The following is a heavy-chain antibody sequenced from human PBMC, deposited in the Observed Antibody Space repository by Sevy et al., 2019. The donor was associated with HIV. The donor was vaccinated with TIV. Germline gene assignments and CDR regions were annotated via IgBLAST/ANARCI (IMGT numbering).Heavy chain of an antibody. CDR1: GDSVSSNSAA. D-gene: IGHD2-15*01. CDR2: TYYRSKWYN. J-gene: IGHJ6*02. Sequence: QSQTLSLTCAISGDSVSSNSAAWNWIRQSPSRGLEWLGRTYYRSKWYNDYAVSVKSRITINPDTSNNQFSLQLKSVTPEDTAVYYCARAGGGGYCSGGSCYSSYYYFYGMDVWGQGTTVTVSS. V-gene: IGHV6-1*01. CDR3: ARAGGGGYCSGGSCYSSYYYFYGMDV.